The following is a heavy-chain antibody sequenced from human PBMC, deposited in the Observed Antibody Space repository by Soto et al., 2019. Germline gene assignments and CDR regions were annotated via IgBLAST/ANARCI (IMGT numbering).Heavy chain of an antibody. Sequence: GGSLRLSCAASDFSLSPYWMHWVRQVPGRGLEWVARLSSDGFGAAYADSVKGRFFISRDIARNTLSLQMNSLRADDTAVYYCARDLGGPDYWGRGASVTVSS. CDR2: LSSDGFGA. D-gene: IGHD3-16*01. CDR3: ARDLGGPDY. J-gene: IGHJ4*02. CDR1: DFSLSPYW. V-gene: IGHV3-74*03.